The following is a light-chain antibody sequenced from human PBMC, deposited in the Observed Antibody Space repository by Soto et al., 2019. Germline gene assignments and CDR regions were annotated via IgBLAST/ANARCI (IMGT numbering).Light chain of an antibody. J-gene: IGLJ1*01. CDR3: SSYTASSTRV. Sequence: QSVLTQPASVSGSPGQSITISCTGTSSDVGGYNYVSWYQQHPGKAPKLMLFDVSHRPLGVSNRFSASKSGNTASLTISGLQPEDEADYYCSSYTASSTRVFGTGTKV. CDR1: SSDVGGYNY. V-gene: IGLV2-14*01. CDR2: DVS.